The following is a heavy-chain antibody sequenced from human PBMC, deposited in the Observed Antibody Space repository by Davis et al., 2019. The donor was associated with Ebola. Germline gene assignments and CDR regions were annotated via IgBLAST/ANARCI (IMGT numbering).Heavy chain of an antibody. J-gene: IGHJ6*02. CDR3: AKPTLAAAGGYYYYGMDV. CDR1: GFTFDDYA. Sequence: GGSLRLSCAASGFTFDDYAMHWVRQAPGKGLEWVSGISWNSGSIGYADSVKGRFTISRDNAKNSLYLQMNSLRAEDTALYYCAKPTLAAAGGYYYYGMDVWGQGTTVTVSS. CDR2: ISWNSGSI. D-gene: IGHD6-13*01. V-gene: IGHV3-9*01.